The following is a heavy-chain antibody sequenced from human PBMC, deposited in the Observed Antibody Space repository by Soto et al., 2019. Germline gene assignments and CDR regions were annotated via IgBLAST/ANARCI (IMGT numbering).Heavy chain of an antibody. CDR3: ARHVAGYSSGLDY. D-gene: IGHD6-19*01. J-gene: IGHJ4*02. CDR1: GGSLSSSSYY. V-gene: IGHV4-39*01. CDR2: IYYSGST. Sequence: PSETLSLTCPVSGGSLSSSSYYWGWLRQPPGKGLEWIGSIYYSGSTYYNPSLKSRVTISVDTSKNQFSLKLSSVTAADTAVYYCARHVAGYSSGLDYWGQGTLVTVSS.